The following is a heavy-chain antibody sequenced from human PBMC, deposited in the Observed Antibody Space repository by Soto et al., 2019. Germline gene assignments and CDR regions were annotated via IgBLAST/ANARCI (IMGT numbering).Heavy chain of an antibody. CDR1: GYSFSTYW. D-gene: IGHD2-15*01. CDR2: IYPGDSDT. J-gene: IGHJ6*02. CDR3: ASTIGYCSGGSCYLDYYYYGMDV. V-gene: IGHV5-51*01. Sequence: PGESLKISCTGSGYSFSTYWIAWVRQMPGKGLEWMGIIYPGDSDTRYSPSFQGQVTISADKSISTAHLQWSSLKASDTAMYYCASTIGYCSGGSCYLDYYYYGMDVWGQGTTVTVS.